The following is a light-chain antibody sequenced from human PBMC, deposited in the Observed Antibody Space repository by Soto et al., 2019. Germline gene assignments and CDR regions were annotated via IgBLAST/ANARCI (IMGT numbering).Light chain of an antibody. CDR1: GSDVGGYHY. Sequence: QSALPQPASVSGSPGQSIPLSCTGSGSDVGGYHYVSWYQQHPGKAPTLMLYNAFTRPSGISNRFSGSKSGNTASLTISGVQAEDKADYYCSSYTSSSTLVFGGGTKLTVL. CDR3: SSYTSSSTLV. CDR2: NAF. V-gene: IGLV2-14*03. J-gene: IGLJ2*01.